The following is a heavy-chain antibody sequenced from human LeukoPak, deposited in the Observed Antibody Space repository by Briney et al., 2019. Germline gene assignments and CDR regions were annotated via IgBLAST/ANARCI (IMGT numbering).Heavy chain of an antibody. Sequence: ASVKVSCKASGYTFTSYDINWVRQATGQGLEWMGWMNPNSGNTGYAQKFQGRVTITRNTSISTAYMELSSLRSEDTAVYYCARDRGIRGYCSSTSCYAMDYWGQGTLVTVSS. V-gene: IGHV1-8*03. CDR1: GYTFTSYD. J-gene: IGHJ4*02. D-gene: IGHD2-2*01. CDR2: MNPNSGNT. CDR3: ARDRGIRGYCSSTSCYAMDY.